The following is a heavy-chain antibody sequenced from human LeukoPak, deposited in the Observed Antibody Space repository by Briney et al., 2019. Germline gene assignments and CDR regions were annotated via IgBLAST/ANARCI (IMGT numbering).Heavy chain of an antibody. CDR3: ARGAGWYGI. D-gene: IGHD6-19*01. J-gene: IGHJ4*02. Sequence: PSETLSLTCTVSGGSMSSYYWSWIRQPPGKGLEWIGYIYYSGSTKYNPSLKSRVTISVDTSKNQLSLKLNSVTAADTAVYYCARGAGWYGIWGQGTLVTVSS. CDR1: GGSMSSYY. CDR2: IYYSGST. V-gene: IGHV4-59*01.